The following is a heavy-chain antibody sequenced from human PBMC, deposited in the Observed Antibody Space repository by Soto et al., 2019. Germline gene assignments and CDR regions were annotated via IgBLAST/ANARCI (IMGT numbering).Heavy chain of an antibody. CDR3: ARPLWRDDYNWGYFDL. CDR2: ISYDGSNK. J-gene: IGHJ2*01. CDR1: GFTFRSYA. V-gene: IGHV3-30-3*01. Sequence: QVQLVESGGGVVQPGRSLRLSCAASGFTFRSYAMHWVRQAPGKGLEWVAVISYDGSNKYYADSVKGRFTISRDNSKNTLYLQMNSLRAEYTAVYYCARPLWRDDYNWGYFDLWGRGTLVTVSS. D-gene: IGHD4-4*01.